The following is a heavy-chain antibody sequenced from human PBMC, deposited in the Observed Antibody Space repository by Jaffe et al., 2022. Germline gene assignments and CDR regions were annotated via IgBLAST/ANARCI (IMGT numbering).Heavy chain of an antibody. V-gene: IGHV4-38-2*02. CDR2: IYHSGST. CDR1: GYSISSGYY. CDR3: ARDNDSSGWEYYFDY. Sequence: QVQLQESGPGLVKPSETLSLTCAVSGYSISSGYYWGWIRQPPGKGLEWIGSIYHSGSTYYNPSLKSRVTISVDTSKNQFSLKLSSVTAADTAVYYCARDNDSSGWEYYFDYWGQGTLVTVSS. J-gene: IGHJ4*02. D-gene: IGHD6-19*01.